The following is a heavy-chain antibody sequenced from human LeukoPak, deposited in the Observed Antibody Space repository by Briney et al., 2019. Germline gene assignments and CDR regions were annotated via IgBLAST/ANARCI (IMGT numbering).Heavy chain of an antibody. J-gene: IGHJ4*02. D-gene: IGHD5-18*01. Sequence: SGGSLRLSCAASGFTFSSYAMNWVRQAPGKGLEWVSGISGSGGSTDYADSVKGRFTISRDNSKNTLYLQMNGLRAEDTAVYYCAKDRGYSYGYDFDYWGQGALVTVSS. CDR3: AKDRGYSYGYDFDY. CDR1: GFTFSSYA. V-gene: IGHV3-23*01. CDR2: ISGSGGST.